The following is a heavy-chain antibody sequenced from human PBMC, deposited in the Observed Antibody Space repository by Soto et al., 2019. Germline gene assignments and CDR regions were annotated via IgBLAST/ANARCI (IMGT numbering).Heavy chain of an antibody. CDR1: GFTFSSNS. J-gene: IGHJ4*02. Sequence: EVQVVESGGGLVQPGGSLRLFCAASGFTFSSNSMNWVRQDPGKGLEWISYISSSSSTIYSDSVKGRFTTSRDNAKSSLYLQLNRLRDENTVVYYCARVIWSGHLTSDIWGQGTQVIVSS. V-gene: IGHV3-48*02. D-gene: IGHD3-3*01. CDR3: ARVIWSGHLTSDI. CDR2: ISSSSSTI.